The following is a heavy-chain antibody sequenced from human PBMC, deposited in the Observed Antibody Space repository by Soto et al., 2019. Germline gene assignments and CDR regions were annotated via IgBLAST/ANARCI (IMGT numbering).Heavy chain of an antibody. CDR3: AREVVLTKWYFDN. CDR1: GFTFSGYS. D-gene: IGHD1-26*01. V-gene: IGHV3-30-3*01. Sequence: GGSLRLSCATSGFTFSGYSMHWFRQAPGKGLEWVAVTSSDGGTKFYADSVKGRFTVSRDNSKNTLYLQMNSLRAEDTAVDFCAREVVLTKWYFDNWGQGISVTVSS. CDR2: TSSDGGTK. J-gene: IGHJ4*02.